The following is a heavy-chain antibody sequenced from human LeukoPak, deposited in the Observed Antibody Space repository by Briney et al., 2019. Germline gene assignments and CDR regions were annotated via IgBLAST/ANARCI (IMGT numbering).Heavy chain of an antibody. CDR3: AREIYGGNSGAFDI. CDR1: GFTFSSYS. V-gene: IGHV3-21*01. D-gene: IGHD4-23*01. Sequence: GGSLRLSCAASGFTFSSYSMKWVRQAPGKGLEWVSSISSSSSYIYYADSVKGRFTIPRDNAKHSLYLQMNSLRAEDTAVYYCAREIYGGNSGAFDIWGQGTMVTVSS. J-gene: IGHJ3*02. CDR2: ISSSSSYI.